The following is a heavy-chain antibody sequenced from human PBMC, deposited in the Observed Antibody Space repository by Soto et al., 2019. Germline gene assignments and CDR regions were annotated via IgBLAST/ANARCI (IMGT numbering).Heavy chain of an antibody. Sequence: GGSLRLSCAASGFTVSSNYMSWVRQAPGKGLEWVSVIYSGGSTYYADSVKGRFTISRDNSKNTLYLQMNSLRAEDTAVYYCAREMGISGDDAFDIWGQGTMVTVSS. J-gene: IGHJ3*02. CDR2: IYSGGST. V-gene: IGHV3-66*01. CDR3: AREMGISGDDAFDI. D-gene: IGHD3-10*01. CDR1: GFTVSSNY.